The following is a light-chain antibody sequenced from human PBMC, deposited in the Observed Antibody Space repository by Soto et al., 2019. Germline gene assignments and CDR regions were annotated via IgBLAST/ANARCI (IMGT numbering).Light chain of an antibody. CDR1: QSVSSY. CDR2: DAS. V-gene: IGKV3-11*01. CDR3: QQYNNWLYT. Sequence: EIVLTQSPATLSLSPGERATLSCRASQSVSSYLAWYQQKPGQAPRLLIYDASNGATGIPARFSGSGSGTYFTLTISSREPEDFAVYYCQQYNNWLYTFGQVTKLEVK. J-gene: IGKJ2*01.